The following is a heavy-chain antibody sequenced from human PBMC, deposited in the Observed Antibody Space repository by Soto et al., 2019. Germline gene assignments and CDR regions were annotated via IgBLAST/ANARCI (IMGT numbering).Heavy chain of an antibody. CDR1: GGSLSHYY. V-gene: IGHV4-59*01. CDR2: TYNSGST. Sequence: SSETLSLTCTVSGGSLSHYYWSWIRQPPGKALEWIGFTYNSGSTNYNPSLKSRVTIPVDTSKNQFSLKLTSVTAADTAVYYCARDLHYYYDENRGAYLDYWGQGTLVTVSS. D-gene: IGHD3-22*01. CDR3: ARDLHYYYDENRGAYLDY. J-gene: IGHJ4*02.